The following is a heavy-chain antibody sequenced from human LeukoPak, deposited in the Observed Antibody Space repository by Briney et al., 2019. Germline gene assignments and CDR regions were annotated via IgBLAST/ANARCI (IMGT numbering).Heavy chain of an antibody. CDR3: ASSVILTGYYTDYYYGMDV. Sequence: GASVKVSCKASGCTFTSYGISWVRQAPGQGLEWMGWISAYNGNTNYAQKLQGRVTMTTDTSTSTAYMELRSLRSDDTAVYYCASSVILTGYYTDYYYGMDVWGKGTTVTVSS. CDR2: ISAYNGNT. J-gene: IGHJ6*04. V-gene: IGHV1-18*04. D-gene: IGHD3-9*01. CDR1: GCTFTSYG.